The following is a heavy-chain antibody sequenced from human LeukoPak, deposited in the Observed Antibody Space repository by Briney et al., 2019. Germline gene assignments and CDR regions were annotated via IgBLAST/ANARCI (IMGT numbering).Heavy chain of an antibody. CDR2: IYYSGST. D-gene: IGHD2-21*01. J-gene: IGHJ4*02. V-gene: IGHV4-59*12. CDR1: GGSISSYY. CDR3: AKDLTLYGDFPYFDY. Sequence: SETLSLTCTVSGGSISSYYWSWIRQPPGKGLEWIGYIYYSGSTNYNPSLKSRVTISVDTSKNQFSLKLSSVTAADTAVYYCAKDLTLYGDFPYFDYWGRGTLVTVSS.